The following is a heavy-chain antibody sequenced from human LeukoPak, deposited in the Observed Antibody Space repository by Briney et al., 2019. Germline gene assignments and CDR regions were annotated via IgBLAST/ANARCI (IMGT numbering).Heavy chain of an antibody. CDR3: ASSGTGGYFDY. V-gene: IGHV4-59*01. J-gene: IGHJ4*02. Sequence: SETLFLTCTVSGGSISSYYWSWIRQPPGKGLEWIGYIYYSGSTNYNPSLKSRVTISVDTSKNQFSLKLSSVTAADTAVYYCASSGTGGYFDYWGQGTLVTVSS. CDR1: GGSISSYY. D-gene: IGHD3/OR15-3a*01. CDR2: IYYSGST.